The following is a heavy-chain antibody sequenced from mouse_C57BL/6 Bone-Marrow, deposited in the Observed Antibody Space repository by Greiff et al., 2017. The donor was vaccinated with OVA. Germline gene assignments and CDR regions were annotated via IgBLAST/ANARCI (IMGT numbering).Heavy chain of an antibody. CDR2: IYPRSGNT. V-gene: IGHV1-81*01. J-gene: IGHJ2*01. Sequence: VQLQESGAELARPGASVKLSCKASGYTFTSYGISWVKQRTGQGLEWIGEIYPRSGNTYYNEKFKGKATLTADKSSSTAYMELRSLTSEDSAVYFCARGGLYSNYDYWGQGTTLTVSS. D-gene: IGHD2-5*01. CDR3: ARGGLYSNYDY. CDR1: GYTFTSYG.